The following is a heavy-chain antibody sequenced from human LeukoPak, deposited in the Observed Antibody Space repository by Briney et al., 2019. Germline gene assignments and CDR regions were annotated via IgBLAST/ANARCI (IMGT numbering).Heavy chain of an antibody. V-gene: IGHV3-33*01. CDR3: ARYNTGSVDY. CDR2: IWYDGSKK. CDR1: GFTFSNYG. D-gene: IGHD1-14*01. Sequence: GGSLRLSCTASGFTFSNYGMHWVRQAPGKGLEWVAVIWYDGSKKYYADSAKGRFTISRDNSKNTLYLQMDSLRAEDTAVYHCARYNTGSVDYWGQGTLVTVSS. J-gene: IGHJ4*02.